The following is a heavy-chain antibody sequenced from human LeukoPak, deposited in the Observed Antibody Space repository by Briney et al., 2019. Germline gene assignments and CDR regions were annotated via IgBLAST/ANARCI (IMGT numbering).Heavy chain of an antibody. Sequence: PSETLSLTCTVSGGSISSYYWSWIRQPPGKGLEWIGYIYYSGSTNYNPSLKSRVTISVDTSKNQFSLKLSSVTAADTAVYYCARTGNYYDSSGSDRYYYYMDVWGKGTTVTVSS. CDR3: ARTGNYYDSSGSDRYYYYMDV. V-gene: IGHV4-59*12. D-gene: IGHD3-22*01. CDR2: IYYSGST. CDR1: GGSISSYY. J-gene: IGHJ6*03.